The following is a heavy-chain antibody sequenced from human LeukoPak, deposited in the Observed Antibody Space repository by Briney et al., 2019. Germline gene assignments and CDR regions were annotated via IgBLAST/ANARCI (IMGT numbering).Heavy chain of an antibody. CDR2: INSDGSST. J-gene: IGHJ5*02. Sequence: GGSLRLSCAASGFTFSSYWMHWVRQAPGKGLVWVSRINSDGSSTSYADSVKGRFTISRDNAKNTLYLQMNSLEAQDTVLYFCARARECCGSGSSFDPWGQGTLVTVSS. CDR3: ARARECCGSGSSFDP. V-gene: IGHV3-74*01. CDR1: GFTFSSYW. D-gene: IGHD3-10*01.